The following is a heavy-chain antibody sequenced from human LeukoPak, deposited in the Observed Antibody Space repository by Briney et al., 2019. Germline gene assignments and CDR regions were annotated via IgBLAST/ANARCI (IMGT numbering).Heavy chain of an antibody. V-gene: IGHV4-59*08. Sequence: SETLSLTCTVSGGSISSDYWSWIRQPPGKGLEWIGYIDYSGSTNCNPSLKSRVTISVDTSKNQFSLKLNSVTAADTAVYFCARQVVAVAGTGYFDYWGQGTLVTVSS. CDR2: IDYSGST. J-gene: IGHJ4*02. CDR1: GGSISSDY. CDR3: ARQVVAVAGTGYFDY. D-gene: IGHD6-19*01.